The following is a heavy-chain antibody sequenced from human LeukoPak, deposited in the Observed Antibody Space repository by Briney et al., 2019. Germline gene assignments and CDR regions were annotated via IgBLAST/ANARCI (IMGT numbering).Heavy chain of an antibody. CDR1: GGSITTYY. J-gene: IGHJ6*03. D-gene: IGHD4-11*01. Sequence: SETLSLTCTVSGGSITTYYRSCIRQPPGKGLEWIGYIHYSGSTNYNPSLKSRVTISVDTSKNQFSLKLSSVTAADTAVYYCARASVTYYYYYYMDVWGKGTTVTVSS. V-gene: IGHV4-59*01. CDR3: ARASVTYYYYYYMDV. CDR2: IHYSGST.